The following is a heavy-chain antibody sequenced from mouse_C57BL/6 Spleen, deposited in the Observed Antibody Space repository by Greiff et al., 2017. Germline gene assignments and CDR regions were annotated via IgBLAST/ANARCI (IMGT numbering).Heavy chain of an antibody. J-gene: IGHJ4*01. D-gene: IGHD2-3*01. Sequence: QVQLQQPGAELVMPGASVKLSCKASGYTFTSYWMHWVKQRPGQGLEWIGEIDPSDSYTNYNQKFKGKSTLTVDKSSSTAYMQLSSLTSKYSAVYYCARTQIYDGYYGDAMDYWGQGTSVTVSS. CDR3: ARTQIYDGYYGDAMDY. CDR2: IDPSDSYT. CDR1: GYTFTSYW. V-gene: IGHV1-69*01.